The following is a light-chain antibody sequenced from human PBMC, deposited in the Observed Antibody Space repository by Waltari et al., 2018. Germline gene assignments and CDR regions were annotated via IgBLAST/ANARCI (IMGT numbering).Light chain of an antibody. Sequence: EIVLTQSPATLSLSPGERATLPGRASQSVSTYLAWYQQRPGQAPRLLIYDASNRATGIPARFSGSGSGTDFTLTISSLEPEDFAVYYCQQRSNWLWTFGQGTKVEIK. CDR3: QQRSNWLWT. CDR2: DAS. J-gene: IGKJ1*01. V-gene: IGKV3-11*01. CDR1: QSVSTY.